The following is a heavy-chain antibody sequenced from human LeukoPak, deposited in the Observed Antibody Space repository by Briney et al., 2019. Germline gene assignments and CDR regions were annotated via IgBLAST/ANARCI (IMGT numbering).Heavy chain of an antibody. D-gene: IGHD6-13*01. V-gene: IGHV3-30*18. J-gene: IGHJ6*02. CDR1: GFTFSSYG. CDR2: ISYDGSNK. CDR3: AKDRGFSRGSSWAYYYYGMDV. Sequence: GGSLRLSCAASGFTFSSYGMHWVRQAPGKGLEWVAVISYDGSNKYYADSVKGRFTISRDNSKNTLYLQMNSLRAEDTAVYYCAKDRGFSRGSSWAYYYYGMDVWGQGTTVTVSS.